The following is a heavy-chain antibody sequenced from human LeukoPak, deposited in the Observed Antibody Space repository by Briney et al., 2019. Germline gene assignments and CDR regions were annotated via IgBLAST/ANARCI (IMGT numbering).Heavy chain of an antibody. CDR1: GGSVRDNY. V-gene: IGHV4-34*01. D-gene: IGHD6-19*01. CDR3: ARTYSIGWSLGVFDI. CDR2: IHHSGST. J-gene: IGHJ3*02. Sequence: SETLSFTCAVYGGSVRDNYWSWIRQPPGKGLEWIGEIHHSGSTKYNPSLKSRVTISLDTSKNQFSLKLNSMTAADTAMYYCARTYSIGWSLGVFDIWGQGTMVTVSS.